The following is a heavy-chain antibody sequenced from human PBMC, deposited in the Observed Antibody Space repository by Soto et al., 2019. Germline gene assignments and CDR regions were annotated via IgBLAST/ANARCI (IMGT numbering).Heavy chain of an antibody. J-gene: IGHJ4*02. V-gene: IGHV1-69*01. CDR3: ARQNRDTPMVPFDV. D-gene: IGHD5-18*01. CDR1: RGTFNRYA. CDR2: LVPQFGTP. Sequence: QVQLVQSGAEVKKPGSSVKVSCLASRGTFNRYAINWVRQAPGHGLEWLGALVPQFGTPTYAQKFQDRVTIVADDSTNTTSMELRGLTSDDPAVYYCARQNRDTPMVPFDVWGQGTLVTVSS.